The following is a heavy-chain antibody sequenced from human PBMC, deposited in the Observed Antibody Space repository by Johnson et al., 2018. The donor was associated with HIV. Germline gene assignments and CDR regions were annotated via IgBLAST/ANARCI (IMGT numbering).Heavy chain of an antibody. D-gene: IGHD2-15*01. CDR1: GFTFSSYW. V-gene: IGHV3-7*01. CDR3: ARDDGGGGDAFDI. J-gene: IGHJ3*02. Sequence: MQLVESGGGLVKPGGSLRLSCAASGFTFSSYWMSWVRQAPGKGLEWVANIKQDGSEKYYVDSVKGRFTISRDNAKNSLYLQMNSLRAEDTAVYYCARDDGGGGDAFDIWGQGTMVTVSS. CDR2: IKQDGSEK.